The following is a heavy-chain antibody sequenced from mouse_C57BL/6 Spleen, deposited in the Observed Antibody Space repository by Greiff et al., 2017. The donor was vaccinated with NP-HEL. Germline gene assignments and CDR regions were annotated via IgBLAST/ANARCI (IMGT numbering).Heavy chain of an antibody. CDR3: ARRLSRGYCDV. J-gene: IGHJ1*03. Sequence: QVQLQQSGAELVMPGASVKLSCKASGYTFTSYWMHWVKQRPGQGLEWIGEIDPSDSYTNYNQKFKGKSTLTVDKSSSTAYMQRSSLTSEDSAVYYCARRLSRGYCDVWGTGTTVTVSS. V-gene: IGHV1-69*01. CDR2: IDPSDSYT. D-gene: IGHD1-1*02. CDR1: GYTFTSYW.